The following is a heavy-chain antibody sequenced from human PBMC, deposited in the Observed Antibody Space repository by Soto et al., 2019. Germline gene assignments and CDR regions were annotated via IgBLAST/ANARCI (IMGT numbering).Heavy chain of an antibody. CDR1: GYTFTSYA. CDR3: AISIAVAGPIDY. V-gene: IGHV1-3*01. D-gene: IGHD6-19*01. Sequence: ASVKVSCKAFGYTFTSYAMHWVRQAPGQRLEWMGWINAGNGNTKYSQKFQGRVTITRDTSASTAYMELSSLRSEDTAVYYCAISIAVAGPIDYWGQGTLVTVS. CDR2: INAGNGNT. J-gene: IGHJ4*02.